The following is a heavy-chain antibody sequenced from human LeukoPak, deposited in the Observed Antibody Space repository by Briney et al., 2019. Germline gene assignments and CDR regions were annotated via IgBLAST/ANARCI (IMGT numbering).Heavy chain of an antibody. CDR2: IRYDGSNK. CDR1: GFTFSSYG. Sequence: GGSLRLSCAASGFTFSSYGMHWVRQAPGKGLEWVAFIRYDGSNKYYAGSVKGRFTISRDNSKNTLYLQMNSLRAEDTAVYYCAKDTAAAAHKYFQHWGQGTLVTVSS. J-gene: IGHJ1*01. D-gene: IGHD6-13*01. CDR3: AKDTAAAAHKYFQH. V-gene: IGHV3-30*02.